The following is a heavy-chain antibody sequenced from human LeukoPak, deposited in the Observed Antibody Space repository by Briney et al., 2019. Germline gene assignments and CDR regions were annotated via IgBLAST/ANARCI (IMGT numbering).Heavy chain of an antibody. CDR1: GGSISSSSYY. V-gene: IGHV4-39*07. CDR3: ARCRAVAGGYNWFDP. CDR2: IYYSGST. J-gene: IGHJ5*02. D-gene: IGHD6-19*01. Sequence: PSETLSLTCTVSGGSISSSSYYWGWIRQPPGKGLEWIGSIYYSGSTYYNPSLKSRVTISVDTSKNQFSLKLSSVTAADTAVYYCARCRAVAGGYNWFDPWGQGTLVTVSS.